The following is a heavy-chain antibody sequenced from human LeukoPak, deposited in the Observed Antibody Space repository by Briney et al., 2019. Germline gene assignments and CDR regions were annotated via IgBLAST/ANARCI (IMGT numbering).Heavy chain of an antibody. Sequence: GGSLRLSCAASGFTFSTYSMNWVRQAPGKGLEWVSYISSSSSTIYYVDSVKGRFTISRDNAKNSLYLQMNSLRAEDTAVYYCAREGGYCSSTSCSKTKYPFDYWGQGTLVTVSS. CDR1: GFTFSTYS. J-gene: IGHJ4*02. CDR3: AREGGYCSSTSCSKTKYPFDY. CDR2: ISSSSSTI. V-gene: IGHV3-48*01. D-gene: IGHD2-2*01.